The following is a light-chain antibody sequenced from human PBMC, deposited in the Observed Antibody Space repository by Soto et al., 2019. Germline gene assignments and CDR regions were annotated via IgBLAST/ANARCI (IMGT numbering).Light chain of an antibody. J-gene: IGKJ1*01. CDR2: WAS. CDR1: QSVLYSSNNKNY. V-gene: IGKV4-1*01. CDR3: QQYYSTPGT. Sequence: DIVMTQSPDSLAVSLGERATINCKSSQSVLYSSNNKNYLAWYQQKPGQPPKLLIYWASTRESGVPDRFSGSGSGTDFTLTISSLHAEDVAVYYCQQYYSTPGTFGQGTKVELK.